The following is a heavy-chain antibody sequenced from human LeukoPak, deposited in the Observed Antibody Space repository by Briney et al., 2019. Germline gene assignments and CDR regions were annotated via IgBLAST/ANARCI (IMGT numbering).Heavy chain of an antibody. D-gene: IGHD2-2*01. CDR2: INHSGST. CDR3: ARGVVPAAPDFDY. Sequence: PSETLSLTCAVYGGSFSGYYWSWIRQPPGKGLEWIGEINHSGSTNYSPSLKSRVTISVDTSKNQFSLKLSSVTAADTAVYYCARGVVPAAPDFDYWGQGTLVTVSS. CDR1: GGSFSGYY. J-gene: IGHJ4*02. V-gene: IGHV4-34*01.